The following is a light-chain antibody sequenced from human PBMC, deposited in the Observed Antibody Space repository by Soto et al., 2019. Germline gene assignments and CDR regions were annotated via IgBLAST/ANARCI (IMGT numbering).Light chain of an antibody. CDR2: HAS. Sequence: DLQMTQSPSTLSASVGDRVTITCRASQSISSWLAWYQQKPGKAPKLLIYHASSLESGVPSRFSGSGSGTEFTLTISSLQPDDFATYYCQQYNSYSWTFGQGTKVEIK. V-gene: IGKV1-5*01. CDR3: QQYNSYSWT. CDR1: QSISSW. J-gene: IGKJ1*01.